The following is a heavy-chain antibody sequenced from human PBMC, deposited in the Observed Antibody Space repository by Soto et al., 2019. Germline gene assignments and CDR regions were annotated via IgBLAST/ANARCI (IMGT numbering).Heavy chain of an antibody. Sequence: QVQLVESGGGVVRPGESLRLSCAASGFTFNFYAIHWVRQAPGKGLEWVAVISFDGSNKHYADSVKGRFTISRDNSKNTLYLQMNSLRADDTAVYYCGRGPDPPGVDNNYINYWGQGTLVTVSS. V-gene: IGHV3-30-3*01. D-gene: IGHD7-27*01. CDR3: GRGPDPPGVDNNYINY. CDR1: GFTFNFYA. CDR2: ISFDGSNK. J-gene: IGHJ4*02.